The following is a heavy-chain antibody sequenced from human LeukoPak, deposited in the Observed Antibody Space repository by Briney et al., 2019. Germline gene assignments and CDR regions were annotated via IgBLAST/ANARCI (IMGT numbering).Heavy chain of an antibody. CDR3: ASNSRDGYKALLY. CDR2: IYYSGST. D-gene: IGHD5-24*01. J-gene: IGHJ4*02. V-gene: IGHV4-39*07. CDR1: GGSISSSSYY. Sequence: SETLSLTCTVSGGSISSSSYYWGWIRQPPGKGLEWIGSIYYSGSTYYNPSLKSRVTISVDTSKNQFSLKLSSVTAADTAVYYCASNSRDGYKALLYWGQGTLVTVSS.